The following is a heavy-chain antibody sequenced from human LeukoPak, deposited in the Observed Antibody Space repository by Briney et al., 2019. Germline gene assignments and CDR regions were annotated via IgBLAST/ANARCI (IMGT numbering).Heavy chain of an antibody. CDR2: IIPILGIA. D-gene: IGHD2-2*02. V-gene: IGHV1-69*04. CDR3: ASGVPAAIGVRHSGYDSSYYYDSSRLDY. CDR1: GGTFSSYA. Sequence: ASVKVSCKASGGTFSSYAISWVRQAPGQGLEWKGRIIPILGIANYAQKFQGRVTTTADKSTSTAYMELSSLRSEDTAVYYCASGVPAAIGVRHSGYDSSYYYDSSRLDYWGQGTLVTVSS. J-gene: IGHJ4*02.